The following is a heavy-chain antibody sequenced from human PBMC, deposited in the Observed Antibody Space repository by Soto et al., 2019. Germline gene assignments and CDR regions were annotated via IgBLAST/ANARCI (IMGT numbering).Heavy chain of an antibody. V-gene: IGHV1-2*04. D-gene: IGHD5-18*01. CDR1: GYTFTGYY. CDR3: ARPEGRSYSYGHDY. CDR2: INPNSGGT. J-gene: IGHJ4*02. Sequence: ASVKVSCKASGYTFTGYYMHWVRQAPGQGLEWMGWINPNSGGTNYAHKFQGWVTMTRDTSISTAYMELSRLRSDDTAVYYCARPEGRSYSYGHDYWGQGTLVNVSS.